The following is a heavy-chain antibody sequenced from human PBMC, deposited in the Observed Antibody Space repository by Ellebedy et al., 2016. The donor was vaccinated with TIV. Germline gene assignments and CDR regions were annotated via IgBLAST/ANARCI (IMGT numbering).Heavy chain of an antibody. J-gene: IGHJ4*02. CDR2: ISSSSSYI. CDR3: ARTGYSSDWYASN. D-gene: IGHD6-19*01. CDR1: GFTFNTYS. V-gene: IGHV3-21*06. Sequence: PGGSLRLSCAASGFTFNTYSMNWVRQAPGKGLEWVSSISSSSSYIYYADSVKGRFTISRDNAKNSLYLQMDSLRAEDTPVYYCARTGYSSDWYASNWGQGTLVTVSS.